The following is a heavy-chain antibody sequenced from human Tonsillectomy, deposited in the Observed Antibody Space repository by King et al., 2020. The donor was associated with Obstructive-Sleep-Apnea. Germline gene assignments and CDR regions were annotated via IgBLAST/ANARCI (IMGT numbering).Heavy chain of an antibody. CDR1: GFTFSSYW. Sequence: VQLVESGGGLVQPGGSLRLSCAASGFTFSSYWMHWVRQAPGKGLVWVSRINNDGSSTNYADSVKGRFTISRDNAKNTLYLQMNSLRAEDTAVYYFARDKILTGLGYWGQGTLVTVSS. V-gene: IGHV3-74*01. CDR2: INNDGSST. D-gene: IGHD3-9*01. CDR3: ARDKILTGLGY. J-gene: IGHJ4*02.